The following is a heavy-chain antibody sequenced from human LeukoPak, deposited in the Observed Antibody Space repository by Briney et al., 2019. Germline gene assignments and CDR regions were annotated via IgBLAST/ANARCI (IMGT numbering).Heavy chain of an antibody. CDR3: ARVPSGYCSGGSCSWFDP. Sequence: SETLSLTCTVSGGSISSGDYYWSWIRQPPGKGLEWIGYIYYSGSTYYNPSLKSRVTISVDTSKNQFSLKLSSVTAADTAVYYCARVPSGYCSGGSCSWFDPWGQGTLVTVSS. V-gene: IGHV4-30-4*08. D-gene: IGHD2-15*01. CDR2: IYYSGST. J-gene: IGHJ5*02. CDR1: GGSISSGDYY.